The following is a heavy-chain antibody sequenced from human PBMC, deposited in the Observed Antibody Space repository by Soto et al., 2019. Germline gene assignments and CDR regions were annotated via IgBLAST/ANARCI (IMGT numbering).Heavy chain of an antibody. CDR1: GFTFDDYA. Sequence: EVQLVESGGGLVQPGRSLRLSCAASGFTFDDYAMHWVRQAPGKGLEWVSGISWNSGSIGYADSVKGRFTISRDNAKKSLYLQMNRLRAEDQALDYLAKGGGFPRLGYYYGMDVWGQGTTVTVSS. D-gene: IGHD3-10*01. V-gene: IGHV3-9*01. CDR3: AKGGGFPRLGYYYGMDV. J-gene: IGHJ6*02. CDR2: ISWNSGSI.